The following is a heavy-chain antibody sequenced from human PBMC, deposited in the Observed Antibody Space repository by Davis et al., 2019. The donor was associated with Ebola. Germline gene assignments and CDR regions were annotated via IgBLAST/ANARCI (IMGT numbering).Heavy chain of an antibody. CDR2: ISAYNGNT. V-gene: IGHV1-18*04. CDR1: GYTFTSYG. D-gene: IGHD6-13*01. J-gene: IGHJ3*02. CDR3: AREKEVAAADGGIGVLLWI. Sequence: ASVKVSCKASGYTFTSYGISWVRQAPGQGLEWMGWISAYNGNTNYAQKLQGRVTMTTDTSTSTAYMELRSLRSDDTAVYYCAREKEVAAADGGIGVLLWIWGQGTMVTVSS.